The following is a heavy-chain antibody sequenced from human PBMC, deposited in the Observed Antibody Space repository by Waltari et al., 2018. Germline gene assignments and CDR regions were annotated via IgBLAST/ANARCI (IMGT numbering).Heavy chain of an antibody. CDR2: ISWNSGSI. CDR1: GFTFDDYA. V-gene: IGHV3-9*03. D-gene: IGHD4-17*01. CDR3: AKVGDYGYFDY. Sequence: EVQLVESGGGLVQPGRSLRLSCAASGFTFDDYAMHWVRQAPGKGLEWVSGISWNSGSIGYADSVKGRFTISRDNAKNSLYLQMNSLRAEDMALYYCAKVGDYGYFDYWGQGTLVTVSS. J-gene: IGHJ4*02.